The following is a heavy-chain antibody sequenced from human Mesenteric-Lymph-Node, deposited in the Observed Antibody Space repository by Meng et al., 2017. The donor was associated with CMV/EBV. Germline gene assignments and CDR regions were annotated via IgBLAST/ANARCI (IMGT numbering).Heavy chain of an antibody. Sequence: SCAASGFTFSSYGMHWVRQAPGKGLEWVAVIWYDGSNKYYADSVKGRFTISRDNSKSTLYLQMNSLRAEDTAVYYCIAAAHYEPFDYWGQGTLVTVSS. J-gene: IGHJ4*02. V-gene: IGHV3-33*01. CDR3: IAAAHYEPFDY. D-gene: IGHD6-13*01. CDR1: GFTFSSYG. CDR2: IWYDGSNK.